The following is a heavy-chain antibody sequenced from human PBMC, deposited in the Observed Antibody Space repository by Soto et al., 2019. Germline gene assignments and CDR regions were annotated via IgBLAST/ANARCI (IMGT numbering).Heavy chain of an antibody. CDR2: IYTSGST. D-gene: IGHD3-22*01. V-gene: IGHV4-4*07. CDR3: ASLSAGYYFDSSGYYFDY. CDR1: GVSISSHY. Sequence: SETLSLTCTVSGVSISSHYWSWIRQPAGKGLEWIGRIYTSGSTHHSPSLTSRVTMSVDTSKNQLSLRLSSVTAADTAVYYCASLSAGYYFDSSGYYFDYWGQGTLVTVSS. J-gene: IGHJ4*02.